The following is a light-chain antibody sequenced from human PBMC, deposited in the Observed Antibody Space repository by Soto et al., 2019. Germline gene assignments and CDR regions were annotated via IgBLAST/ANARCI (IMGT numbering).Light chain of an antibody. V-gene: IGLV1-40*01. Sequence: QSVLTQPPSVSEAPGQRVTISCTGSSSNIGAGYEAHWYQQVPGTAPKLLIYENNNRPSGVPDRFSGSKSGTSASLAITGXXAEDEAEYXCQSYDSSLSGYVFGTGTKLTVL. CDR1: SSNIGAGYE. CDR3: QSYDSSLSGYV. J-gene: IGLJ1*01. CDR2: ENN.